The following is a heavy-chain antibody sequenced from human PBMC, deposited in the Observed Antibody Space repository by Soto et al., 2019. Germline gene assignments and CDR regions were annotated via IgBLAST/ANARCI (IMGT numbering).Heavy chain of an antibody. V-gene: IGHV3-74*01. Sequence: EVQLVESGGGLVQPGGSLRLSCAASGFIFNSYWVHWVRQAPGKGLVWVSRINTDESSRSYADSVKGRFTISRDNAKNTLYLQMNSLRAEDTAVYFCARDRVPQLGYYGMDVWGQGTTVTVSS. CDR3: ARDRVPQLGYYGMDV. CDR2: INTDESSR. D-gene: IGHD2-2*01. J-gene: IGHJ6*02. CDR1: GFIFNSYW.